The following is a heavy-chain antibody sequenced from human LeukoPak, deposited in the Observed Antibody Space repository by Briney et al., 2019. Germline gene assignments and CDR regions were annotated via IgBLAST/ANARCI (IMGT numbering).Heavy chain of an antibody. Sequence: SETLSLTCTVSGGSISSYYWSWIRQPPGKGLEWIGYIYYSGSTNYNPSLKSRVTISVDTSKNQFSLKLSSVTAADTAVYYCARGLSGYYYYYYMDVWGKGTTVTISS. CDR2: IYYSGST. D-gene: IGHD2/OR15-2a*01. CDR1: GGSISSYY. J-gene: IGHJ6*03. V-gene: IGHV4-59*01. CDR3: ARGLSGYYYYYYMDV.